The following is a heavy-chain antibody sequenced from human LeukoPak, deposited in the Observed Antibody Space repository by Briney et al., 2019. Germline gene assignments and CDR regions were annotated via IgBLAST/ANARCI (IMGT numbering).Heavy chain of an antibody. CDR1: GGSFSGYY. CDR2: INHSGST. CDR3: ARERFLDNWFDP. J-gene: IGHJ5*02. Sequence: SETLSLTCAVYGGSFSGYYWSWIRQPPGKGLEWTGEINHSGSTNYNPSLKSRVTISVDTSKNQFSLKLSSVTAADTAVYYCARERFLDNWFDPWGQGTLVTVSS. D-gene: IGHD3-3*01. V-gene: IGHV4-34*01.